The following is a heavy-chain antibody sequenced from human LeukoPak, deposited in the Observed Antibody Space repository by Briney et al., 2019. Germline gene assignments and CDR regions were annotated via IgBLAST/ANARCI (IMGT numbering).Heavy chain of an antibody. CDR2: ISNDGIKK. CDR3: AKDVGYYGSGSYYSD. J-gene: IGHJ4*02. Sequence: SGRSLRLSCAASGFTFSSYGMHWVRQAPGKGLEWVAVISNDGIKKYYADSVKGRFTISRDNSKNTLYLQMNSRRVEDTPVYYCAKDVGYYGSGSYYSDWGQGTLVTVSS. D-gene: IGHD3-10*01. V-gene: IGHV3-30*18. CDR1: GFTFSSYG.